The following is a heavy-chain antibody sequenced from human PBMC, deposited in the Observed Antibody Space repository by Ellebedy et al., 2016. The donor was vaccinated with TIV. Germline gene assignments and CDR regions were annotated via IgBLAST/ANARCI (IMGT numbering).Heavy chain of an antibody. CDR3: ARGLLYGDYLNWFDP. CDR2: ISSSSTI. Sequence: GGSLRLSXAASGFTFSSYSMNWVRQAPGKGLEWVSYISSSSTIYYADSVKGRFTISRDNAKNSLYLQMNSLRDEDTAVYYCARGLLYGDYLNWFDPWGQGTLVTVSS. D-gene: IGHD4-17*01. J-gene: IGHJ5*02. V-gene: IGHV3-48*02. CDR1: GFTFSSYS.